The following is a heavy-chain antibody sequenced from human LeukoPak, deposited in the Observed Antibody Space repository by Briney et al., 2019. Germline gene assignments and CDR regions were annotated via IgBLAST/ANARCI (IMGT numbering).Heavy chain of an antibody. J-gene: IGHJ3*02. CDR2: ISGSGGST. Sequence: GGSLRLSCAASGFTFSSYAMSWVRQAPGKGLEWVSAISGSGGSTYYADSVKGRLTISRDNSKNTLYLQMNSLRAEDTAVYYCAKGRYYYGSGSYYSNPDDAFDIWGQGTMGTVSS. CDR3: AKGRYYYGSGSYYSNPDDAFDI. CDR1: GFTFSSYA. V-gene: IGHV3-23*01. D-gene: IGHD3-10*01.